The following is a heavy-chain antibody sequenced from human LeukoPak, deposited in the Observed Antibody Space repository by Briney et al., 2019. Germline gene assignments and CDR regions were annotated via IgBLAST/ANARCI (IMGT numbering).Heavy chain of an antibody. CDR2: ISGNGGST. D-gene: IGHD7-27*01. CDR1: GFNFDDYA. V-gene: IGHV3-43*02. Sequence: PGGSLRLSCAASGFNFDDYAMHWVRHAPGKGLEWVSLISGNGGSTYYADSVKGRFTISRDDSKNSLYLQMNSLRTEDTALYYCAKAMSNWGSYYYYYGLHVWGQGTTVTVSS. CDR3: AKAMSNWGSYYYYYGLHV. J-gene: IGHJ6*02.